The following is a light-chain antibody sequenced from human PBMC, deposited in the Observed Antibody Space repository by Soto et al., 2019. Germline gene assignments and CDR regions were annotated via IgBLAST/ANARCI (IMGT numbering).Light chain of an antibody. V-gene: IGLV2-14*01. CDR1: SSDVGGYNY. CDR2: EVS. J-gene: IGLJ3*02. Sequence: HSALTQPASVSGSPGQSITISCTGTSSDVGGYNYVSWYQQHPGKAPKFMIYEVSNRPSGVSNRFSGSKSGNTASLTISGRQAEDEADYYCTSYTSTSTGVFGGGTKVTVL. CDR3: TSYTSTSTGV.